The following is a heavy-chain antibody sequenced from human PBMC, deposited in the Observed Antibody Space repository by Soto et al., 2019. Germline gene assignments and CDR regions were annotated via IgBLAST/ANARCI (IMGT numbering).Heavy chain of an antibody. CDR2: VVVGSGNT. J-gene: IGHJ3*02. V-gene: IGHV1-58*01. D-gene: IGHD2-8*01. CDR3: AAALLGYCTNGVCPETFDI. Sequence: SLKVSCKASGFTFTSSAVQWVRQARGQRLEWIGWVVVGSGNTNYAQKFQERVTITRDMSTSTAYMELSSLRSEDTAVYYCAAALLGYCTNGVCPETFDIWGQGTMVTVSS. CDR1: GFTFTSSA.